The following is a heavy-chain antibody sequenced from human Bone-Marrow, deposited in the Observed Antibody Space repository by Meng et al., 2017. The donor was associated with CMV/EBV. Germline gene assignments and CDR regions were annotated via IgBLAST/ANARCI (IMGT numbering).Heavy chain of an antibody. CDR2: IYYSGST. D-gene: IGHD3-3*01. CDR1: GGSVSSGSYY. Sequence: SETLSLTCTVSGGSVSSGSYYWSWIRQPPGKGREWIGYIYYSGSTNYNPSLKSRVTISVDTSKTQFSLKLTSVTAPDTAVYYCARLPSSAISPPDVWGQGTTVTVSS. J-gene: IGHJ6*02. CDR3: ARLPSSAISPPDV. V-gene: IGHV4-61*01.